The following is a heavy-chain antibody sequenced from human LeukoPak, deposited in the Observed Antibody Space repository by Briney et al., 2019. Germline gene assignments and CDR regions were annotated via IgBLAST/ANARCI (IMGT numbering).Heavy chain of an antibody. CDR3: ARDAQWLVPEGYYYYMDV. Sequence: GGSLRLSCAASGFTVSTTYMTWVRQAPGKGLEWVSIIYSGGSTDYAASVKGRFTISRDNAKNPLYLQMNSLGAEDTAVYYCARDAQWLVPEGYYYYMDVWGKGTTVTVSS. CDR2: IYSGGST. D-gene: IGHD6-19*01. J-gene: IGHJ6*03. V-gene: IGHV3-66*01. CDR1: GFTVSTTY.